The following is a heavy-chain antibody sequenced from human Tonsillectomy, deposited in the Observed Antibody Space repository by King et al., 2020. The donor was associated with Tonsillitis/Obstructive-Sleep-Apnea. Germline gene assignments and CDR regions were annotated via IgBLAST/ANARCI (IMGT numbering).Heavy chain of an antibody. CDR1: GGSISSSSYY. CDR3: ARHVLRFFDPDAFDI. J-gene: IGHJ3*02. D-gene: IGHD3-9*01. V-gene: IGHV4-39*01. Sequence: QLQESGPGLVKPSETLSLTCTVSGGSISSSSYYWGWIRQPPGKGLEWIGSIYYSGSTYYNPSLKSRVTISVDTSKNQFYLKLSSVTAADTAVYYCARHVLRFFDPDAFDIWGQGTMVTVSS. CDR2: IYYSGST.